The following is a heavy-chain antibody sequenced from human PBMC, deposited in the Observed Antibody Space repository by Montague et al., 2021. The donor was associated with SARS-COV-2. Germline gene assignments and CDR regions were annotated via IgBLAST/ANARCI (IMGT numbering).Heavy chain of an antibody. CDR3: ASTNFGWYPQHGYYCDY. CDR2: IYYSGST. Sequence: SETLSLTCTVSGGSISSSSYYWGWIRQPPGKGLEWIGSIYYSGSTYYNPSLKSRVTISVDTSKNQFSLKLSSVTAADTAVYYCASTNFGWYPQHGYYCDYWGQGTLVTVSS. D-gene: IGHD6-19*01. V-gene: IGHV4-39*01. J-gene: IGHJ4*02. CDR1: GGSISSSSYY.